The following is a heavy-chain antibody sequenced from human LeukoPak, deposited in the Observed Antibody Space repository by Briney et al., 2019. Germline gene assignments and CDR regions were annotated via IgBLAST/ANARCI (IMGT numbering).Heavy chain of an antibody. D-gene: IGHD6-19*01. J-gene: IGHJ4*02. CDR2: IYSGGAT. CDR1: GIIVSSNY. V-gene: IGHV3-53*01. CDR3: ARALYNHGWFPDYFDS. Sequence: PGGSLRLSCAASGIIVSSNYMSWVRQAPGKGLEWVSVIYSGGATYYADSVKGRFTISRDNSKNTLYLQMNSLRAEDTAVYYCARALYNHGWFPDYFDSWGQGTLVTVSS.